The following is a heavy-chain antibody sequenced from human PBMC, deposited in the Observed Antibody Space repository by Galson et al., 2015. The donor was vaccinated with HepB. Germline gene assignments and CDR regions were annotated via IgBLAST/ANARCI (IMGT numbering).Heavy chain of an antibody. D-gene: IGHD3-16*02. CDR3: AHIIITFGGVIGDDSFDI. J-gene: IGHJ3*02. V-gene: IGHV2-5*02. CDR2: IYWDDDD. CDR1: GFSLSSTGVG. Sequence: PALVKPTQTLTLTCTFSGFSLSSTGVGVGWIRQPPGKALEWLAVIYWDDDDRYSPSLKSRLKITKDTSKNQVVLTMTNMDPVDTATYYRAHIIITFGGVIGDDSFDIWGQGTMVTVSS.